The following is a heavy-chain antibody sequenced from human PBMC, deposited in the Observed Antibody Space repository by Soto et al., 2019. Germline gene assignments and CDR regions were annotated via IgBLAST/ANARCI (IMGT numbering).Heavy chain of an antibody. D-gene: IGHD1-26*01. CDR1: GFTFSSYA. J-gene: IGHJ4*02. Sequence: GGSLRLSCAASGFTFSSYAMSWVRQAPGKGLEWVSAISGSGGSTYYADSVKGRFTISRDNSKNTLYLQMNSLRAEDTAVYYCAKLSPIVGATHLKLHDHWGQGTLVTVSS. CDR3: AKLSPIVGATHLKLHDH. V-gene: IGHV3-23*01. CDR2: ISGSGGST.